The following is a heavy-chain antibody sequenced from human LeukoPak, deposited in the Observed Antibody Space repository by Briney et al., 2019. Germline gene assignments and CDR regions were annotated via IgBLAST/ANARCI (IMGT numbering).Heavy chain of an antibody. CDR3: AKFHYFKTTGYYSYFDY. V-gene: IGHV3-23*01. D-gene: IGHD3-9*01. CDR1: GFTFSSYA. CDR2: ISGSGENS. J-gene: IGHJ4*02. Sequence: GGSLRLSCAASGFTFSSYAMSWVRQAPGKGLEWVSVISGSGENSYYADSVKGRFTISRDNSKNTLYLQMNNLRAEDTAVYYCAKFHYFKTTGYYSYFDYWGQGTLVTVSS.